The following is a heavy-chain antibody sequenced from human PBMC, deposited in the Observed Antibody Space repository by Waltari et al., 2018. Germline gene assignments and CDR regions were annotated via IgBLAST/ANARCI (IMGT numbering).Heavy chain of an antibody. Sequence: QVELQQWGAGVVKPSETLSLTCAVYCGTFTNYYWSWIRQPPEKGLEWIGEINHAGSTYYNPSLRSRVTISLDTSKSQFSLKLSSVTATDTAVYYCARTLSTRIFDSWGQGALVTVSS. CDR2: INHAGST. CDR1: CGTFTNYY. J-gene: IGHJ4*02. V-gene: IGHV4-34*01. D-gene: IGHD2-2*01. CDR3: ARTLSTRIFDS.